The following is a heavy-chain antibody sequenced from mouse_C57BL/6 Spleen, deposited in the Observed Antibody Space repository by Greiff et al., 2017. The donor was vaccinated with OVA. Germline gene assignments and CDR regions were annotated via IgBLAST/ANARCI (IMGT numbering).Heavy chain of an antibody. CDR1: GYTFTSYW. CDR2: IDPSDSYT. J-gene: IGHJ2*01. V-gene: IGHV1-69*01. D-gene: IGHD2-4*01. CDR3: ARKEFYYDDDGYFDY. Sequence: QVQLQQPGAELVMPGASVKLSCKASGYTFTSYWMHWVKQRPGQGLEWIGEIDPSDSYTNYNQKFKGKSTLTVDKSSSTAYMQLSSLTSEDSAVYYCARKEFYYDDDGYFDYWGQGTTLTVSS.